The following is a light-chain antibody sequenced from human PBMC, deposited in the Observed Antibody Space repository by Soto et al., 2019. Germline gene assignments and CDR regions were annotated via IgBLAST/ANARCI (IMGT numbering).Light chain of an antibody. V-gene: IGKV3-20*01. CDR3: QQYGSSPYT. J-gene: IGKJ2*01. CDR2: GAS. CDR1: QSVSSTY. Sequence: EIVLTQSPGTLSLSPGERATLSCRASQSVSSTYLAWYQQKPGQAPRLLIYGASIRATGVPDRFSGSGSGTDFTLTISRLEPEDLAVYYCQQYGSSPYTFGKGTKLEIK.